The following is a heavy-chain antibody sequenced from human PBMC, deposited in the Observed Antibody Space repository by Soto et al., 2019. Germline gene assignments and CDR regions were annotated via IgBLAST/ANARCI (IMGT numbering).Heavy chain of an antibody. V-gene: IGHV1-2*04. Sequence: QVPLVQSGAEVKKSGASVKVSCKASGYTFTDYYIHWVRQAPGQGLEWMGWINPNSGRTNSAQKFQVWVTMTRDTSISTAYLELSRLRSDDTAVYYCAILVGATSFDSWGQGTLVTVSS. CDR1: GYTFTDYY. J-gene: IGHJ4*02. CDR2: INPNSGRT. CDR3: AILVGATSFDS. D-gene: IGHD1-26*01.